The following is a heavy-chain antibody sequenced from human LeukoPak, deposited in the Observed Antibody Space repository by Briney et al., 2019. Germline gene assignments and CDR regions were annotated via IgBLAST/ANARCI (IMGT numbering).Heavy chain of an antibody. CDR1: GFTFSSYA. J-gene: IGHJ3*02. Sequence: PGGSLRLSCAASGFTFSSYAMSWVRQAPGKGLEWVSAISGSGGSTYYADSVKGRFIISRDNSKNTLYLQMNSLRAEDTAVYYCAKGRQYYDSSGRDAFDIWGQGTMVTVSS. D-gene: IGHD3-22*01. CDR3: AKGRQYYDSSGRDAFDI. CDR2: ISGSGGST. V-gene: IGHV3-23*01.